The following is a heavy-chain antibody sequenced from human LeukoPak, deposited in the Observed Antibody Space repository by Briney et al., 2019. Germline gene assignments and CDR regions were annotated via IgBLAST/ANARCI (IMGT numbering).Heavy chain of an antibody. CDR1: GGSVSSYY. J-gene: IGHJ3*01. CDR3: ARNQTSYDSWSGSRTGSHQAFDV. D-gene: IGHD3-3*01. CDR2: IYFPGTT. V-gene: IGHV4-59*02. Sequence: SETLSLTCTVSGGSVSSYYWSWIRQPPGKGLEWIGYIYFPGTTNYNPSLKSRVSFSVDTSKNQFSLNLNSVTAADTAIYYCARNQTSYDSWSGSRTGSHQAFDVWGQGRLVTVSS.